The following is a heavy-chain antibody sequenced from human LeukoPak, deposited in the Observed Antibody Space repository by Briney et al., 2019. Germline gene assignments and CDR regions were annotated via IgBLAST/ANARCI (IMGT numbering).Heavy chain of an antibody. V-gene: IGHV4-31*03. CDR2: ITDSGST. J-gene: IGHJ4*02. D-gene: IGHD3-22*01. CDR3: ARGYYYDRGGSFSYYFDN. Sequence: SETLSLTCTVSGGSINSGGNYWNWIRQHPGKGLEWIGYITDSGSTNYNPSLKSRVIISLDTSKDQFSLKLSPVAAADTAVYYCARGYYYDRGGSFSYYFDNWGQGTLVTVSS. CDR1: GGSINSGGNY.